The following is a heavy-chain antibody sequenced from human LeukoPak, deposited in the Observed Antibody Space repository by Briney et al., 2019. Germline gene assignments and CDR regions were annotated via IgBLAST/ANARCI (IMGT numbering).Heavy chain of an antibody. CDR2: IIPFFGTA. V-gene: IGHV1-69*13. D-gene: IGHD3-10*01. CDR3: ARDLGRVEYYGSGSKYSPYYYYGMDV. CDR1: GGTFSSYA. J-gene: IGHJ6*02. Sequence: GASVKVSCKASGGTFSSYAISWVRQAPGQGLEWMGGIIPFFGTANYAQKFQGRVTITADESTSTAYMELSSLRSEDTAVYYCARDLGRVEYYGSGSKYSPYYYYGMDVWGQGTTVTVSS.